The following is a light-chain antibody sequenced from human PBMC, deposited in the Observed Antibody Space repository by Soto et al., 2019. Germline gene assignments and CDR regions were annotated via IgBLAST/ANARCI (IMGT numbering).Light chain of an antibody. Sequence: EIAMTQSPATLSVSPGDRVTLSCRASQSVGSNLAWYQQKLGHAPRLLIYDTSTRDTDTPIKFTGSGYATEFDLTLSSLQPEHYAVSYCQQYNSRTGIYTFGQGTKVEI. J-gene: IGKJ2*01. CDR1: QSVGSN. CDR3: QQYNSRTGIYT. CDR2: DTS. V-gene: IGKV3-15*01.